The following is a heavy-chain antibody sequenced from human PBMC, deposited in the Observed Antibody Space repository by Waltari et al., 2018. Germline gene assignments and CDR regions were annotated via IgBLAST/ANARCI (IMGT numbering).Heavy chain of an antibody. V-gene: IGHV1-18*01. Sequence: QVQLVQSGAEVKKPGASVKVSCKASGYTFTSYGISWVRQAPGQGLEGMGWISVYNGNTNYAQKLQGRVTMTTETSTGTAYMGLRSLRSDGTAVYYCARGSFIAVAGTVDYWGQGTLVTVSS. CDR3: ARGSFIAVAGTVDY. D-gene: IGHD6-19*01. J-gene: IGHJ4*02. CDR1: GYTFTSYG. CDR2: ISVYNGNT.